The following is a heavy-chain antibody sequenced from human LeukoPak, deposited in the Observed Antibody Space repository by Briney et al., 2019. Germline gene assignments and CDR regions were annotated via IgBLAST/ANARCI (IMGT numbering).Heavy chain of an antibody. Sequence: ASVKVSCKASGYTFTGYYMHWVRQAPGQGLEWMGWINPNSGGTNYAQKFQGRVTMTRDTSISTAYMELSRLRSDDTAVYYCARLGRLYCSSTSCYTGDWFDPWGQGTLVTVSS. V-gene: IGHV1-2*02. CDR3: ARLGRLYCSSTSCYTGDWFDP. J-gene: IGHJ5*02. D-gene: IGHD2-2*02. CDR2: INPNSGGT. CDR1: GYTFTGYY.